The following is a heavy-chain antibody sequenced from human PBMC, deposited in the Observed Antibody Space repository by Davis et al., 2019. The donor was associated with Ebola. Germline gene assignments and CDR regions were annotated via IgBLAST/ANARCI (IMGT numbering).Heavy chain of an antibody. D-gene: IGHD3-10*01. V-gene: IGHV1-69*10. CDR3: AKGYGSYLDY. CDR1: GGTFNTLS. Sequence: SVKVSCKASGGTFNTLSISWVRQAPGQGLEWMGGIIPILDTTNYAQKFQGRVAISADKSTNTAYMELSSLRSEDTAMYYCAKGYGSYLDYWGQGTLVTVSS. CDR2: IIPILDTT. J-gene: IGHJ4*02.